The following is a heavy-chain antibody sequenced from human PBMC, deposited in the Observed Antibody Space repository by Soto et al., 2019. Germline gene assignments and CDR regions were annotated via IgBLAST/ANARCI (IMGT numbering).Heavy chain of an antibody. CDR2: ISYDGNNK. Sequence: QVQLVESGGGVVQPGRSLRLSCAASGFTFSDYAMHWVRQAPGKGLEWVTLISYDGNNKYYADSVKGRFTISRDNSKNTLYLQMNSLRAEDTAVYYCARDTLSLAMGLIHYWGQGTLVTVSS. V-gene: IGHV3-30-3*01. D-gene: IGHD5-18*01. CDR1: GFTFSDYA. J-gene: IGHJ4*02. CDR3: ARDTLSLAMGLIHY.